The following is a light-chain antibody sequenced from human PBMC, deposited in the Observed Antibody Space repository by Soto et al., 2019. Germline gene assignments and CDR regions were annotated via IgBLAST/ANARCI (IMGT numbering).Light chain of an antibody. CDR1: QDIRTE. J-gene: IGKJ1*01. V-gene: IGKV1-6*01. CDR3: LQDYNYPRT. Sequence: ALQMTQSPSSLSASVGDRVTITCRASQDIRTELGWYQQKPGKAPKLLIYGATTLQSGVPSRFSGSRSGTDFTLTISGLQPEGFATYYCLQDYNYPRTFGQGTKVEVK. CDR2: GAT.